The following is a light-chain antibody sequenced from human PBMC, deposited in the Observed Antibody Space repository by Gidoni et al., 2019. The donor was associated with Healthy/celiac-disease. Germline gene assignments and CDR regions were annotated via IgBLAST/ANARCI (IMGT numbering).Light chain of an antibody. V-gene: IGKV1-9*01. J-gene: IGKJ4*01. CDR1: QGISSY. Sequence: DIQLTQSPSFLSASVGDRVTITCRASQGISSYLAWYQQKPGKAPKLLIYAASTLQSGVPSRFSGSGSGTEFTLTISSLQPEDFATYYCQQLNSYLALTFXXXTKVEIK. CDR3: QQLNSYLALT. CDR2: AAS.